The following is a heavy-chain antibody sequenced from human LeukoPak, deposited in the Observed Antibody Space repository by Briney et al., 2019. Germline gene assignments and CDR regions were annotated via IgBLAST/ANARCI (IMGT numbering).Heavy chain of an antibody. CDR1: GGSISSYY. CDR3: ARADRSSSGGIFDY. CDR2: IYYSGST. D-gene: IGHD6-19*01. Sequence: SETLSLTCTVSGGSISSYYWSWIRQPPGKGLEWIGCIYYSGSTNYNPSLKSRVTISVGTSKNQFSLKLSSVTAADTAVYYCARADRSSSGGIFDYWGQGTLVTVSS. V-gene: IGHV4-59*01. J-gene: IGHJ4*02.